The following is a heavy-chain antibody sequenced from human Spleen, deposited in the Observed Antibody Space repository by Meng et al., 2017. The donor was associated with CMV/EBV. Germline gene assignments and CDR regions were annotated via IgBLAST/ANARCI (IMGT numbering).Heavy chain of an antibody. CDR2: ISYDGSNK. V-gene: IGHV3-30*04. CDR3: ARVVGDYDYYYYGMDV. Sequence: GESLKISCAASGFTFSNYTIHWVRQAPGKGLEWVAVISYDGSNKYYADSVKGRFTISRDNSKNTLYLQMNSLRAEDTAVYYCARVVGDYDYYYYGMDVWGQGTTVTVSS. CDR1: GFTFSNYT. J-gene: IGHJ6*02. D-gene: IGHD4-17*01.